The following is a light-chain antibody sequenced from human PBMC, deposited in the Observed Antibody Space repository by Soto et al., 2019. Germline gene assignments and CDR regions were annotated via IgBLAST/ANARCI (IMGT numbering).Light chain of an antibody. CDR1: QSISNW. J-gene: IGKJ1*01. V-gene: IGKV1-5*01. CDR3: QQYHIYSGT. CDR2: DAS. Sequence: DIRMTQSPSTLSASVGDRVIITCRASQSISNWLAWYQQKPGKAPKLLIYDASTLQSGVPSRFSGSGSGTEFTLTINSLQPDDFATYYCQQYHIYSGTFGQGTKVDI.